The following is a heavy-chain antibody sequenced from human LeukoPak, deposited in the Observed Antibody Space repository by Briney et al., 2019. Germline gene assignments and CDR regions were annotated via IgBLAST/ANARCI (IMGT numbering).Heavy chain of an antibody. J-gene: IGHJ5*02. Sequence: ASVKVSCKASGYIFSTYGISWVRQAPGQGLEWMGWISGYNGNTNYAQKLQGRVTMTTDTSTSTAYMEVRSLRSDDTALYNCARVDAMAREVINWFDPWGQGTLVTVSS. CDR3: ARVDAMAREVINWFDP. CDR2: ISGYNGNT. D-gene: IGHD3-10*01. CDR1: GYIFSTYG. V-gene: IGHV1-18*01.